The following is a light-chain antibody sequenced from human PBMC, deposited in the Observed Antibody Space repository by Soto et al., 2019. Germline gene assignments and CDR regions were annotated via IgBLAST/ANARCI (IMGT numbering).Light chain of an antibody. CDR2: DAS. V-gene: IGKV3-11*01. CDR3: QQRSNWPYT. CDR1: QSVSSF. Sequence: EIVLTQSPATLSLSPGERATLSFRVSQSVSSFLAWYQQKPGQAPRLLIYDASNRATGIPARFSGSGSGTDFTLTISSLEPEDFAVYYCQQRSNWPYTFGQGTKLEIK. J-gene: IGKJ2*01.